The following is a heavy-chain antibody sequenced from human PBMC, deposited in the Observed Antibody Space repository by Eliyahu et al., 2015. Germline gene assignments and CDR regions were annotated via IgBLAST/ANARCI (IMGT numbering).Heavy chain of an antibody. V-gene: IGHV3-30*03. Sequence: QVQLVESGGGVVQPGRSLRLSCAGXGFSFISYALHWVRQAPGKGLEWVAVVSYDGSNKYYADSVKGRFTISRDNSKNTLYLQMNSLRAEDTAVYYCARTSVLRYFDWLFSIDYWGQGTLVTVSS. J-gene: IGHJ4*02. CDR3: ARTSVLRYFDWLFSIDY. CDR1: GFSFISYA. CDR2: VSYDGSNK. D-gene: IGHD3-9*01.